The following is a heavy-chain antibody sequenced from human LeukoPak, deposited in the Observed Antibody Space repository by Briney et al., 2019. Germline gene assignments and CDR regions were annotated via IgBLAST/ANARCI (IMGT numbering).Heavy chain of an antibody. J-gene: IGHJ4*02. CDR3: SRVFPTARRYSVVLTTYPPGYIDV. D-gene: IGHD3-9*01. V-gene: IGHV4-59*01. CDR2: VFYTGKA. CDR1: GGSIGTYY. Sequence: PSETLSLTCTVSGGSIGTYYWSWIRQPPGKELEWICFVFYTGKATYNPSLNSRVTMILDTYYNHIALFLSAVTTADTAVYYCSRVFPTARRYSVVLTTYPPGYIDVWGKGTLVTVSS.